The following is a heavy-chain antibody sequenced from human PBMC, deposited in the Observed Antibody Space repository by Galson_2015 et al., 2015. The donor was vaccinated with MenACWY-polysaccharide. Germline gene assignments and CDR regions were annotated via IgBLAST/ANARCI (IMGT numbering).Heavy chain of an antibody. V-gene: IGHV3-23*01. J-gene: IGHJ4*02. CDR1: GFTFSNYA. D-gene: IGHD6-13*01. CDR2: ISGSGGST. CDR3: ASSHSSSWPRTRFYLDY. Sequence: SLRLSCAASGFTFSNYAMSWVRQAPGKGLEWVSAISGSGGSTYYADSVKGRFTISRDNRKNTLYVQMNSLRAEDTAVYYCASSHSSSWPRTRFYLDYWGPGTLVTVSS.